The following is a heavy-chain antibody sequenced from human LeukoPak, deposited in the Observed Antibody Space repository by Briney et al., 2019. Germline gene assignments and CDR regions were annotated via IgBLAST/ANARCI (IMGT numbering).Heavy chain of an antibody. CDR3: AKGSNYYYYYGMDV. CDR2: LIGSGGST. Sequence: GGSLRLSCAASGFTFSSYAMSWVRQAPGKGLEWVSALIGSGGSTYYADSLKGRFTISRDNSKNTLYLQMNSLRAEDTAVYYCAKGSNYYYYYGMDVWGQGTTVTVSS. J-gene: IGHJ6*02. CDR1: GFTFSSYA. V-gene: IGHV3-23*01.